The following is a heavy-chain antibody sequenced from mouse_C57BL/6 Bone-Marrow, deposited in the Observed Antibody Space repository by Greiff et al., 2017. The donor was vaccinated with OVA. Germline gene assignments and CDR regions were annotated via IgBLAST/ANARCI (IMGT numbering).Heavy chain of an antibody. V-gene: IGHV1-64*01. D-gene: IGHD1-1*01. J-gene: IGHJ1*03. Sequence: QVQLQQPGAELVKPGASVKLSCKASGYTFTSYWMHWVKQRPGQGLEWIGMIHPNSGSTNYNEKFKSKATLTVDKSSSTAYMQLSSLTSEDSAVYYCAKRSFYGSSYDWYFDVRGTGTTVTVSS. CDR3: AKRSFYGSSYDWYFDV. CDR2: IHPNSGST. CDR1: GYTFTSYW.